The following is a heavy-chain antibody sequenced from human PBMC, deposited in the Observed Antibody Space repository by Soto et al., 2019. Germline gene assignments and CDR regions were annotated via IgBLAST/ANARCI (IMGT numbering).Heavy chain of an antibody. V-gene: IGHV3-23*01. J-gene: IGHJ4*02. CDR1: GFTFSNYA. D-gene: IGHD6-13*01. Sequence: PGGSLRLSCAASGFTFSNYAVSWVRQPPGKGLQWVSTISGSGGSTYYADSVKGRFTISRDNSKNTLYLQMNSLRAEDTAVYYCAKKYSSSWTYFDYWGQGTLVTVSS. CDR3: AKKYSSSWTYFDY. CDR2: ISGSGGST.